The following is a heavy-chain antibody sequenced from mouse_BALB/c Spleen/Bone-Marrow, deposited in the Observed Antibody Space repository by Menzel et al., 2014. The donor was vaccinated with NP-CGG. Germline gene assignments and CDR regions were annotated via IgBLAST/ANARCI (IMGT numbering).Heavy chain of an antibody. V-gene: IGHV2-9*02. J-gene: IGHJ3*01. CDR1: GFSLTSYG. CDR2: IWAGGNT. CDR3: ARELGAWFAY. Sequence: QVQLKQSGPGLVSPSQSLSIPCTVSGFSLTSYGVHWVRQPPGKGLEWLGIIWAGGNTNYNSALMSRLSISKDNSKSQVFLKMNSLQTDDTAMYYCARELGAWFAYWGQGTLVTVSA. D-gene: IGHD4-1*01.